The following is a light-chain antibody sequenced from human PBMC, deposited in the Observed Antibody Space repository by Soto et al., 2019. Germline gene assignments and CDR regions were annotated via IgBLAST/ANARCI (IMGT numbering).Light chain of an antibody. V-gene: IGKV1-27*01. CDR2: AAS. Sequence: DIQMTQSPSSLSASVGDRVTITCRASQGISNYLAWYQQKPGKVPKLLIYAASTLQSGVPSRFSRSRSGTDFTLTISSLQPEDVATYYCQKYDSACLSTFGPGTKVDIK. CDR3: QKYDSACLST. J-gene: IGKJ3*01. CDR1: QGISNY.